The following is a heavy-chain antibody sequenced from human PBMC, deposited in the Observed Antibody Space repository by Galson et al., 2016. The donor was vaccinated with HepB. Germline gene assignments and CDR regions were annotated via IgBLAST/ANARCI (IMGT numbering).Heavy chain of an antibody. D-gene: IGHD2-8*01. CDR1: GYSFDKYW. J-gene: IGHJ4*02. CDR3: ASPACVPTWCSPPPYFDH. V-gene: IGHV5-51*01. Sequence: QSGAEVKKVGESLKISCKVSGYSFDKYWIVWVRQMPGGGLEWMGIIYPDNSDTKYSPSFQGQVTISVDKSINTAYLQWSSLKASDTAMYYCASPACVPTWCSPPPYFDHWGQGTLVTVSS. CDR2: IYPDNSDT.